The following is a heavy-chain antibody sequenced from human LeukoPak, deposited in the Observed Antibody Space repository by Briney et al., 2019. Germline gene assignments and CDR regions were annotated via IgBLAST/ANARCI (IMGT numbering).Heavy chain of an antibody. CDR2: ISGSGIST. V-gene: IGHV3-23*01. CDR1: GFTFSTYA. J-gene: IGHJ5*02. CDR3: AKGYSSGWYSIDL. Sequence: GGSLRLSCAASGFTFSTYAMNWVRQAPGKGLEWVSAISGSGISTYYADSVKGRFTISRDNFKNTLNLQMNSLRAEDTAVYYCAKGYSSGWYSIDLWGQGTLVTVS. D-gene: IGHD6-13*01.